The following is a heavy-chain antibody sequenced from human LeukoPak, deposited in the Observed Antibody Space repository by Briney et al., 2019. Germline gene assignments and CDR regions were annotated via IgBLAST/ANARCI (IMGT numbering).Heavy chain of an antibody. CDR3: ARDLTGVSY. CDR1: GFTFSSYS. CDR2: ISSSSSTI. D-gene: IGHD2-8*01. J-gene: IGHJ4*02. Sequence: GGSLRLSCAASGFTFSSYSMNWVRQAPGKGLEWVSYISSSSSTIYYADSVKGRFIISRDNAKNSLYLQMNSLRAEDTAVYYCARDLTGVSYWGQGTLVTVSS. V-gene: IGHV3-48*01.